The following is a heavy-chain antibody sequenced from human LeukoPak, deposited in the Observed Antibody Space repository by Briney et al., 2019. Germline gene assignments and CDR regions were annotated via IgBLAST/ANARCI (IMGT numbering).Heavy chain of an antibody. J-gene: IGHJ4*02. CDR1: GDSLSSYY. D-gene: IGHD3-10*01. CDR2: IHYSGST. CDR3: ARHQAGSYTDS. Sequence: SETLSLTCTVSGDSLSSYYLSWIRQPPGKGLEWIGYIHYSGSTNYNPSLKSRVTISVDTSKNQFSLRLSSVTAADTAMYYCARHQAGSYTDSWGQGTLVTVSS. V-gene: IGHV4-59*08.